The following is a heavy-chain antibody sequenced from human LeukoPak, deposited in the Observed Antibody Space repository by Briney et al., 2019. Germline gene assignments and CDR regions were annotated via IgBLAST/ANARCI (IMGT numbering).Heavy chain of an antibody. CDR1: GFTFSSYA. J-gene: IGHJ3*02. D-gene: IGHD3-22*01. CDR2: ISGSGGST. V-gene: IGHV3-23*01. CDR3: AKEAKITMIVVVTRGGAFDI. Sequence: PGGSLRLSCAASGFTFSSYAMSWVRQAPGKGLEWVSAISGSGGSTYYADSVKGRFTISRDNSKNTLYLQMNSLRAEYTAVYYCAKEAKITMIVVVTRGGAFDIWGQGTMVTVSS.